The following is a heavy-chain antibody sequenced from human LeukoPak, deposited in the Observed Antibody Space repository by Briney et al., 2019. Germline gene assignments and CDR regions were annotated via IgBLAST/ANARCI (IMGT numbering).Heavy chain of an antibody. J-gene: IGHJ4*02. V-gene: IGHV4-59*01. D-gene: IGHD2-15*01. CDR1: GVSISIYH. CDR3: ARKDGDY. CDR2: IYNSGST. Sequence: SETLSLTCTVSGVSISIYHWSWIRQPPVKGLEWIGYIYNSGSTNYNPSLKSRVTIVDTSKNQVSLKLSSVTAADTAVYYCARKDGDYWGQGILVTVSS.